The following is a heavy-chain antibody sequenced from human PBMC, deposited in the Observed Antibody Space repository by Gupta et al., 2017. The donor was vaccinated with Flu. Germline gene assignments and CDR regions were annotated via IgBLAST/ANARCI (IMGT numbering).Heavy chain of an antibody. CDR2: IYHNGAT. CDR1: GGSISSDYYY. J-gene: IGHJ4*02. V-gene: IGHV4-39*01. D-gene: IGHD5-18*01. Sequence: QLQLQESGPGLVKPSETLSLICNVSGGSISSDYYYWAWLSQPPGQGLEGIGSIYHNGATHYSPSLKSRVTISVDTSRNQFSLKLTSVTAADTAVYYCARLRGYSYGYADYWGQGTLVTVSS. CDR3: ARLRGYSYGYADY.